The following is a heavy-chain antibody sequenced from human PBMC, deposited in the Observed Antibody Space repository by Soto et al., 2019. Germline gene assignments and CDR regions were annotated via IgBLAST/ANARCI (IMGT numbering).Heavy chain of an antibody. V-gene: IGHV4-59*08. CDR1: GGSISSYY. CDR3: ARRYGYYFEY. CDR2: IYYSGST. J-gene: IGHJ4*02. Sequence: SETLSLTCTVPGGSISSYYWSWIRQPPGKGLEWIGYIYYSGSTNYNPSLKSRVTISVDTSKNQFSLKLSSVTAADTAVYYCARRYGYYFEYWGQGTLVTVS. D-gene: IGHD4-17*01.